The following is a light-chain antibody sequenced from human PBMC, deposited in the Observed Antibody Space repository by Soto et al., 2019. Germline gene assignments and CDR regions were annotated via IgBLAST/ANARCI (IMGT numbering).Light chain of an antibody. Sequence: QSVLAQPPSASGTPGQRVTISCSGSNSNIGRNDVTWYQQVPGTAPQCLIYSNDQRPSGVPDRISGSRSGTSASLAISGLQSGAEAESCCAAWDDTLRARVVGGGTKLTFL. V-gene: IGLV1-44*01. CDR1: NSNIGRND. CDR2: SND. J-gene: IGLJ2*01. CDR3: AAWDDTLRARV.